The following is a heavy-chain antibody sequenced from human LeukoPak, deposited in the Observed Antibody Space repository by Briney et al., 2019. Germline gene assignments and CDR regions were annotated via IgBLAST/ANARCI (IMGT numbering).Heavy chain of an antibody. CDR2: IYYSGST. D-gene: IGHD6-13*01. CDR3: ARRKYSSSWYGGGGAFDI. Sequence: SETLSLTCAVYGGSFSGYYWGWIRQPPGKGLEWIGSIYYSGSTYYNPSLKSRVTISVDTSKNQFSLKLSSVTAADTAVYYCARRKYSSSWYGGGGAFDIWGQGTMVTVSS. V-gene: IGHV4-39*01. J-gene: IGHJ3*02. CDR1: GGSFSGYY.